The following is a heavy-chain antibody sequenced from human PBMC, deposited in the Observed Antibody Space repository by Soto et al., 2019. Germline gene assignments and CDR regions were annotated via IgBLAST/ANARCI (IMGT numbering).Heavy chain of an antibody. J-gene: IGHJ6*02. D-gene: IGHD5-12*01. CDR1: GYTFTSYG. Sequence: QVQRVQSGAEVKKPGASVKVSCKASGYTFTSYGISWVRQAPGQGLEWMGWISAYNGNTNYAQRLQGRVTMTTDTSTSTLYMELRSLRSDDTAVYYCARDVRGHYYYYGMDVWGQGTTVTVSS. CDR3: ARDVRGHYYYYGMDV. CDR2: ISAYNGNT. V-gene: IGHV1-18*01.